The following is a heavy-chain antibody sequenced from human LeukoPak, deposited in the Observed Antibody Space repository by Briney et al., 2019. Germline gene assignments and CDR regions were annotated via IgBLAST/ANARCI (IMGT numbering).Heavy chain of an antibody. D-gene: IGHD3-3*01. J-gene: IGHJ4*02. Sequence: PGGSLRLSCAASGFTFTTNWMTWVRQAPGKGLEWVATINQDGSEKYYVDSVKGRFTISRDNAKNSLFLQMNSLRAEDTAVYYRARDRITDFWSGYYTNYFDYWGQGTLVTVSS. V-gene: IGHV3-7*01. CDR3: ARDRITDFWSGYYTNYFDY. CDR1: GFTFTTNW. CDR2: INQDGSEK.